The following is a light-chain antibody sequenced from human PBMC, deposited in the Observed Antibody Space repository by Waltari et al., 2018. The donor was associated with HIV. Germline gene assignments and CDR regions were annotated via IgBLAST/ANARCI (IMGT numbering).Light chain of an antibody. V-gene: IGLV3-25*03. CDR1: ALPKQY. CDR3: QSTDSSGTRI. Sequence: SSELTQPPSVSVSPGQTARIPCSGDALPKQYTSWYQQKPGQAPVLVIYKDKERPSGIPERCSGSTSGTTVTLTISGLQAEDEADYYCQSTDSSGTRIFGGGTKLTVL. J-gene: IGLJ2*01. CDR2: KDK.